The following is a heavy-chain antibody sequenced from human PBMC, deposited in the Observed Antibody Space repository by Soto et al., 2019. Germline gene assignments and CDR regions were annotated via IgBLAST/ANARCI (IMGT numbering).Heavy chain of an antibody. D-gene: IGHD3-10*01. CDR3: ANLAPGLKSVRTNWFDP. CDR1: GFTFSSYA. J-gene: IGHJ5*02. Sequence: VQLLESGGGLVQPGGSLRLSCAASGFTFSSYAMSWVRQAPGKGLEWVSAISGSGGSTYYADSVKGRFTISRDNSKNTLYLQRTSLRAEDTAVYYCANLAPGLKSVRTNWFDPGGKGTLFTVSS. V-gene: IGHV3-23*01. CDR2: ISGSGGST.